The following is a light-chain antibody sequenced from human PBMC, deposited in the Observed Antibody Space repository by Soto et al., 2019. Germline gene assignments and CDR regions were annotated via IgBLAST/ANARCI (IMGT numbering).Light chain of an antibody. J-gene: IGKJ1*01. CDR2: GTS. V-gene: IGKV3-20*01. CDR3: QQYGSSPTWK. Sequence: EVLLTQSPDTLSLSPVKRATLSCTASQTVNVKHFAWYQQNPGQAPRLLIYGTSSRASGIPDRFSASGSGTDFTLTIRRLEPEDFAVYYCQQYGSSPTWKCGQGNKGDIK. CDR1: QTVNVKH.